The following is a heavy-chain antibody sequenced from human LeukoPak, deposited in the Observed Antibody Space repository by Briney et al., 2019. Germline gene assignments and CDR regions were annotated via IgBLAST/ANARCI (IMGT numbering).Heavy chain of an antibody. CDR1: GDSISSGDYY. J-gene: IGHJ3*02. CDR2: THYSGST. CDR3: AKGIRYLSFNDAFDI. V-gene: IGHV4-39*01. D-gene: IGHD3-9*01. Sequence: PSQTLSLTCTVYGDSISSGDYYWDWIRQPPGKGLEWIGSTHYSGSTYYNPSLKSRVTIFVDTSKNQFSLKLSPVTAADTAVYYCAKGIRYLSFNDAFDIWGQGTMVTVSS.